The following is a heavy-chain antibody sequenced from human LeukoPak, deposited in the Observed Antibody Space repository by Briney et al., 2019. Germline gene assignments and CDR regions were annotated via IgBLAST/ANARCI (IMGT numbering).Heavy chain of an antibody. J-gene: IGHJ4*02. CDR2: INPKSGVT. CDR1: GYTFSDYF. V-gene: IGHV1-2*02. CDR3: AGGWGSLYYFDF. Sequence: GASVKVSCKASGYTFSDYFVHWVRQAPGQGLEWMGWINPKSGVTKYAQKFQGRVTTVRDTATSTVYMDLSSLTSDDTAIYFCAGGWGSLYYFDFWGQGTLVTVSS. D-gene: IGHD3-16*01.